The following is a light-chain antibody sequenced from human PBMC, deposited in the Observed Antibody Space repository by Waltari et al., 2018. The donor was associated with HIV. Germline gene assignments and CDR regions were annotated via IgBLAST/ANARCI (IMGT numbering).Light chain of an antibody. CDR1: SGSVSSRYY. CDR2: DTN. V-gene: IGLV8-61*01. Sequence: QTVVTQETSFSVSPGGTVTLTCGLSSGSVSSRYYPSWYQKTPGLPPPILIYDTNTCSSGVPDRFSGSILGNKAALTITGAQSDDESEYYCLLYVGTGIWVFGGGTKLTVL. J-gene: IGLJ3*02. CDR3: LLYVGTGIWV.